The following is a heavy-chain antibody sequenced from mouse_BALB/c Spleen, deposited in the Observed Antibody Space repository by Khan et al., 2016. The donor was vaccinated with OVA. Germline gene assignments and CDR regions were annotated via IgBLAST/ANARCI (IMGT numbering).Heavy chain of an antibody. CDR2: INPSSGYT. V-gene: IGHV1-4*01. CDR3: ARKSTRASY. Sequence: VQLQQSGAELVKPGASVKMSCKASGYTFTSYTMHWVKQRPGQGLEWIGYINPSSGYTKYNQKFKDKATLTADKSSSTAYMQLSSLTSEDSAVYYCARKSTRASYWGPDTTLTVSS. J-gene: IGHJ2*01. D-gene: IGHD3-1*01. CDR1: GYTFTSYT.